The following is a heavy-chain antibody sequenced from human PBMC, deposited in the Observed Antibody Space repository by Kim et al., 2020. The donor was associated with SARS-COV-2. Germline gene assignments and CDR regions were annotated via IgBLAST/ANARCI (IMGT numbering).Heavy chain of an antibody. J-gene: IGHJ6*03. V-gene: IGHV4-4*02. Sequence: NYNPPPTSRVTLSGDQSKNQFSLRLSSVTAADTAVYYCARDHYYYYYMDVWGKGTTVTVSS. CDR3: ARDHYYYYYMDV.